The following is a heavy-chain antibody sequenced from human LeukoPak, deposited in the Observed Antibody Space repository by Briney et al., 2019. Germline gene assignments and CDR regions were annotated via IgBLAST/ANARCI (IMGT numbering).Heavy chain of an antibody. CDR2: ISLAGRT. V-gene: IGHV4-4*02. CDR1: GGSISSSNW. Sequence: PSGTLSLTCAVSGGSISSSNWWSWVRQPPGGGLEWIGEISLAGRTRYNPSLKSRVNISIDESKNHLYLNLASVTAADTAVYYCSRESGPFCPFGHWGQGTLVAVTS. J-gene: IGHJ4*02. CDR3: SRESGPFCPFGH. D-gene: IGHD1-26*01.